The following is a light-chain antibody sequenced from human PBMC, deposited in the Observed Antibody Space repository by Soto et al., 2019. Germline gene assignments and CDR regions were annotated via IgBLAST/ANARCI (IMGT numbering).Light chain of an antibody. J-gene: IGKJ4*01. CDR2: DAS. Sequence: DIQMTQSPSSLSAAVGDRVIITCQASQDISNYLNWYHQKPGKAPKLLIYDASNLETGVPSRFSGSGSGTDFTFTINSLQPEDIATYYCQQYDNLLTFGGGTKVEIK. CDR3: QQYDNLLT. CDR1: QDISNY. V-gene: IGKV1-33*01.